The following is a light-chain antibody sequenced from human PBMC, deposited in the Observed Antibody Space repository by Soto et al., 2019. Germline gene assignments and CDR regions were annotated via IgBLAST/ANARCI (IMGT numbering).Light chain of an antibody. CDR3: QQYNSYWT. CDR2: KAS. CDR1: QSISSW. J-gene: IGKJ1*01. V-gene: IGKV1-5*03. Sequence: DIQMTQSPSTLSASVGDRVTITCRASQSISSWLAWYQQKPGKAPKLLIYKASSLESGVPSRFSGSGSGTEFTLTISRLQPDDFAAYYCQQYNSYWTFGQGTRW.